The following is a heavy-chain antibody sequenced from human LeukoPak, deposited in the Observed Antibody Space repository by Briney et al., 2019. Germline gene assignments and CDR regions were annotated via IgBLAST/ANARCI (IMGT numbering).Heavy chain of an antibody. J-gene: IGHJ6*03. CDR1: GGSFSGYY. CDR2: INHSGST. Sequence: PSETLSLTCAVYGGSFSGYYWSWIRQPPGKGLEWIGEINHSGSTNYNPSLKSRVTISVDTSKNQFSLKLNSVTAADTAVYYCARVTPGYTGGGADYYYMDVWGKGTTVTVSS. D-gene: IGHD6-25*01. V-gene: IGHV4-34*01. CDR3: ARVTPGYTGGGADYYYMDV.